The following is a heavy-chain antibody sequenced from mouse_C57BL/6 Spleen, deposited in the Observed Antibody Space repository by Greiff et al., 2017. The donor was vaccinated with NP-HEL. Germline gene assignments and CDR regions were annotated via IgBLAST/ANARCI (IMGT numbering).Heavy chain of an antibody. V-gene: IGHV1-39*01. J-gene: IGHJ4*01. CDR1: GYSFTDYN. CDR2: INPNYGTT. Sequence: VQLQQSGPELVKPGASVKISCKASGYSFTDYNMNWVKQSHGKSLEWIGVINPNYGTTSYNQKFKGKATLTVDQSSSTAYMQLNSLTSEDSAVYYCAITTVVPLYAMDYWGQGTSVTVSS. D-gene: IGHD1-1*01. CDR3: AITTVVPLYAMDY.